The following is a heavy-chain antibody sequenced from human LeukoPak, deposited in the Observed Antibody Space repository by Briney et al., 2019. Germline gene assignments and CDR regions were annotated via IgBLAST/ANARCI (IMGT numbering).Heavy chain of an antibody. V-gene: IGHV3-7*01. CDR1: GITLSNYA. J-gene: IGHJ4*02. CDR2: IKQDESEK. Sequence: GGSLRLSCAVSGITLSNYAMSWVRQAPGKGLEWVANIKQDESEKYYVDSVKGRFTVSRDNSKNSVYLQMNSLRAEDTAMYYCATPVGGVWSFDYWGQGTLVTVSS. CDR3: ATPVGGVWSFDY. D-gene: IGHD2-15*01.